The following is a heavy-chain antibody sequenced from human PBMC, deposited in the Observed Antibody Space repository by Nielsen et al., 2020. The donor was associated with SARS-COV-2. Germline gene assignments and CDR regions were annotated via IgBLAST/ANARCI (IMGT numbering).Heavy chain of an antibody. CDR2: INWNGGST. V-gene: IGHV3-20*01. D-gene: IGHD3-22*01. J-gene: IGHJ4*02. CDR1: GFTFDDYG. Sequence: GGSLRLSCAASGFTFDDYGMSWVRQAPGKGLEWVSGINWNGGSTGCADSVKGRFTISRDNAKNSLYLQMNSLRAEDTALYHCAGVDDSSGYYRIRYWGQGTLVTVSS. CDR3: AGVDDSSGYYRIRY.